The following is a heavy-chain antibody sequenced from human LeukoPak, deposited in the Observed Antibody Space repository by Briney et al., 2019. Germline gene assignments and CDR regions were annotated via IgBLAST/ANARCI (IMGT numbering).Heavy chain of an antibody. CDR2: IDPNSGGT. CDR3: ARVPVGGYFDY. CDR1: GYTFTHYY. Sequence: ASVKVSCKPSGYTFTHYYIHWVRQAPGQGLEWMGWIDPNSGGTNYAQKFQGRVTMTGGTSVNTVYMELSRLKSDDAAVYFCARVPVGGYFDYWGQGSLVTVSS. V-gene: IGHV1-2*02. J-gene: IGHJ4*02. D-gene: IGHD6-19*01.